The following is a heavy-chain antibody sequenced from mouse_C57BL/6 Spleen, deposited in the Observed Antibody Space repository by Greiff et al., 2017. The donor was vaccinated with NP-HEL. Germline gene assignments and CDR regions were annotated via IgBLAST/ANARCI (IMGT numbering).Heavy chain of an antibody. CDR1: GYTFTSYW. Sequence: QVQLQQPGAELVMPGASVKLSCKASGYTFTSYWMHWVKQRPGQGLEWIGEIDPSDSYTNYNQKFKGKSTLTVDKSSSTAYMQLSSLTSEDSAVYYCARGSSSSYYFDYWGQGTTLTVSS. D-gene: IGHD3-2*02. J-gene: IGHJ2*01. CDR3: ARGSSSSYYFDY. V-gene: IGHV1-69*01. CDR2: IDPSDSYT.